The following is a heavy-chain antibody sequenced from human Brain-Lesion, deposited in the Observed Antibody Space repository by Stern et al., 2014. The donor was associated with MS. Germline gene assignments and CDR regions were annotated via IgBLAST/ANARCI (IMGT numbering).Heavy chain of an antibody. CDR1: GGSISSGGYY. D-gene: IGHD2-2*01. CDR3: ARGRVVPGFQYYATDV. Sequence: VQLVQSGPGLVKPSQTLSLSCTVSGGSISSGGYYWSWIRQPAGKGLEWIGRIFNSGSTSYNPSLKSRFPISIATSKNQFPLRLNSMTAADTAVYYCARGRVVPGFQYYATDVWGQGTTVIVSS. V-gene: IGHV4-61*02. J-gene: IGHJ6*02. CDR2: IFNSGST.